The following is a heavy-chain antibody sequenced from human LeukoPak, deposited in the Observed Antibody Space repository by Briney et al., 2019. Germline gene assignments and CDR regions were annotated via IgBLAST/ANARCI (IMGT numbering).Heavy chain of an antibody. CDR2: MNPNTGDT. CDR3: ARVARHDYGGKRPPDY. CDR1: GYTFTSYG. Sequence: ASVKVSCKASGYTFTSYGINWVRQATGHGLEWMGWMNPNTGDTGYAPKFQGRVTMTRNTSISTAYMELRGLRSDDTAVYYCARVARHDYGGKRPPDYWGQGTLVTVSS. V-gene: IGHV1-8*01. J-gene: IGHJ4*02. D-gene: IGHD4-23*01.